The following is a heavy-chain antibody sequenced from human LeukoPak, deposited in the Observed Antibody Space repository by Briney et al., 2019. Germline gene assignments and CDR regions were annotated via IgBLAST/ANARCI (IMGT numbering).Heavy chain of an antibody. CDR2: ISYDGSNK. J-gene: IGHJ4*02. V-gene: IGHV3-30*04. D-gene: IGHD6-19*01. CDR1: GFTFSSYA. Sequence: GGSLRLSCAASGFTFSSYAMRWVRQAPGKGLEWVAVISYDGSNKYYADSVKGRFTISRDNSKNTLYLLMNSLRAEDTAVYYCAREWLDSSNFDYWGQGTLVTVSS. CDR3: AREWLDSSNFDY.